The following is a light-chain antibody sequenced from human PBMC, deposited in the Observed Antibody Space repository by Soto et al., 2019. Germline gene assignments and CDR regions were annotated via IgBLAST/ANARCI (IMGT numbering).Light chain of an antibody. Sequence: IQMTQSPSSLSASVGDRVTITCRASQGVRDYVGWYQQKPGKAPKLLIYSASTLQSGVPSRFSGSGSGTDFTLTISGLQPADFATYYCLQESNYPLTFGGGTKLQIK. CDR3: LQESNYPLT. CDR1: QGVRDY. V-gene: IGKV1-6*01. CDR2: SAS. J-gene: IGKJ4*01.